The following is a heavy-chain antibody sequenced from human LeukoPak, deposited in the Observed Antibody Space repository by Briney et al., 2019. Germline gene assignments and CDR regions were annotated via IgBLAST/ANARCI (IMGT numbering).Heavy chain of an antibody. CDR3: ASRYYYDSSGYYTILFDYFDY. CDR1: GGSFSGYY. D-gene: IGHD3-22*01. Sequence: PSETLSLTCAVYGGSFSGYYWSWIRQPPGKGLEWIGEINHSGSTNYNLSLKSRVTISVDTSKNQFSLKLSSVTAADTAVYYCASRYYYDSSGYYTILFDYFDYWGQGTLVTVSS. V-gene: IGHV4-34*01. J-gene: IGHJ4*02. CDR2: INHSGST.